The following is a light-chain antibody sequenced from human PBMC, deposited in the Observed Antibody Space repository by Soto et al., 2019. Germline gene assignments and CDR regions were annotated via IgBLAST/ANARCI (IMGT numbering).Light chain of an antibody. CDR1: QGISSY. V-gene: IGKV1-9*01. Sequence: DIQLTQSPSFLSASVGDRVTITCRASQGISSYLAWYQQKPGKAPKLLIYDASTLQSGVPSRLSGSGSGTEFTLTISSLQPEDFATYYCQQLNSYPLTFGGGTKVEIK. CDR2: DAS. CDR3: QQLNSYPLT. J-gene: IGKJ4*01.